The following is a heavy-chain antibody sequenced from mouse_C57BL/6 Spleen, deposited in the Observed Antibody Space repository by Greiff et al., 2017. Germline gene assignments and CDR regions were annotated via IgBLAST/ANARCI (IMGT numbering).Heavy chain of an antibody. CDR3: TRGQLRLRGLYAMDY. J-gene: IGHJ4*01. CDR1: GFTFSSYA. Sequence: EVKLQESGEGLVKPGGSLKLSCAASGFTFSSYAMSWVRQTPEKRLEWVAYISSGGDYIYYADTVKGRFTISRDNARNTLYLQMSSLKSEDTAMYYCTRGQLRLRGLYAMDYWGQGTSVTVSS. D-gene: IGHD3-2*02. CDR2: ISSGGDYI. V-gene: IGHV5-9-1*02.